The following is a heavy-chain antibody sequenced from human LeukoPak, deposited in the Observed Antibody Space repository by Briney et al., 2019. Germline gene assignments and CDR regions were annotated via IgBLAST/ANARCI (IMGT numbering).Heavy chain of an antibody. D-gene: IGHD1-26*01. CDR2: ISSSGNTI. CDR3: AINVGPRRRSPVLMGV. Sequence: QPGGSLRLSCAASGLTFSSYAMSWVRQAPGKGLEWVSYISSSGNTIYYADSVKGRFTISRDNAKNSLHLQMNSLRAEETAIYYCAINVGPRRRSPVLMGVWGQGTTVTVSS. CDR1: GLTFSSYA. J-gene: IGHJ6*02. V-gene: IGHV3-48*03.